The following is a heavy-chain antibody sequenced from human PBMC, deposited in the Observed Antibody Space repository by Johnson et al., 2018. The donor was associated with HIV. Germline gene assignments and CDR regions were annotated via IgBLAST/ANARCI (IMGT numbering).Heavy chain of an antibody. CDR2: IRYDGNNK. CDR1: GFIFSTYG. V-gene: IGHV3-30*02. CDR3: TNDPPRWYGAFDI. J-gene: IGHJ3*02. Sequence: QVQLVESGGGVVQPGGSLRLSCAASGFIFSTYGMHWVRQAPGQGLEWVAFIRYDGNNKYYADFVKGRFTISSDNSKNTLYLQMNSLKTEDTAVDYCTNDPPRWYGAFDIWGQGTMVTVSS. D-gene: IGHD6-13*01.